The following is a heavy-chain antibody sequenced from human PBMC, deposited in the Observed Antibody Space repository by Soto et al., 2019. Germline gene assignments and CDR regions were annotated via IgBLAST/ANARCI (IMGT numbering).Heavy chain of an antibody. CDR2: ITNRGTHT. Sequence: GGSLRLSCTASGFSFSSYTMNWVRQAPGKGLQWVASITNRGTHTYSADSVKGRFTISRDNDKNSLYLQMNNLRAEDTATYYCARAHEVAWFDSWGLGTLVTSPQ. D-gene: IGHD2-15*01. CDR1: GFSFSSYT. CDR3: ARAHEVAWFDS. J-gene: IGHJ5*01. V-gene: IGHV3-21*06.